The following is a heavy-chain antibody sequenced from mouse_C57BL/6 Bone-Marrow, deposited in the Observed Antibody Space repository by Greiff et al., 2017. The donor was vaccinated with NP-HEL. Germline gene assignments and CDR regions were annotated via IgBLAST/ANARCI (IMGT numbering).Heavy chain of an antibody. J-gene: IGHJ3*01. Sequence: VQLQQPGAELVKPGASVKLSCKASGYTFTSYWMHWVKQRPGQGLEWIGMIHPNSGSTNYNEKFKSKATLTVDKSSSTAYMQLSSLTSEDSAVYYCARSPYGSSFAYWGQGTLVTVSA. CDR1: GYTFTSYW. D-gene: IGHD2-2*01. CDR3: ARSPYGSSFAY. V-gene: IGHV1-64*01. CDR2: IHPNSGST.